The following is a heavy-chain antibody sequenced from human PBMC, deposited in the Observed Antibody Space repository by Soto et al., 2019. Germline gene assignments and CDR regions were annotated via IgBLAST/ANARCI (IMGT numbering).Heavy chain of an antibody. V-gene: IGHV3-23*01. Sequence: GGSLRLSCVASRFTFNNFAMSWVRQAPGKGLEWVSSGTTYYADSVKGRFTVSRDNSKNTLHLQMNSLTVEDTAIYYCAKGTSPYSGSSEGFFDYWGQGTLVTVSS. D-gene: IGHD1-26*01. CDR2: GTT. CDR1: RFTFNNFA. J-gene: IGHJ4*02. CDR3: AKGTSPYSGSSEGFFDY.